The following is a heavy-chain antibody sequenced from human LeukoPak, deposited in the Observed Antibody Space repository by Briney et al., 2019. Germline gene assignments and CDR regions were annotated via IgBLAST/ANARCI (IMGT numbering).Heavy chain of an antibody. J-gene: IGHJ2*01. CDR3: ARVGMTPYWYFDL. CDR1: GGSISSGGYS. Sequence: PSETLSLTCAVSGGSISSGGYSWRWIRQPLGKGLEWIGYIYHSGSTYYNPSLKSRVTISVDRSKNQFSLKLSSVTAADTAVYYCARVGMTPYWYFDLWGRGTLVTVSS. V-gene: IGHV4-30-2*01. D-gene: IGHD1-14*01. CDR2: IYHSGST.